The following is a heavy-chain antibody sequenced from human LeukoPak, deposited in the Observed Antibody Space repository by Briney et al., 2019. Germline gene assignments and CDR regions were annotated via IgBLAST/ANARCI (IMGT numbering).Heavy chain of an antibody. Sequence: SETLSLTCAVYGGSFSGYYWSWLRQPPGKGLEWIGEINHSGSTNYNPSLKSRVTITVDTSKNQFSLKLSSVTAADTAVYYCARGFARLIKRSFYFDYWGQGTLVTVSS. CDR3: ARGFARLIKRSFYFDY. CDR1: GGSFSGYY. CDR2: INHSGST. V-gene: IGHV4-34*01. J-gene: IGHJ4*02. D-gene: IGHD3-22*01.